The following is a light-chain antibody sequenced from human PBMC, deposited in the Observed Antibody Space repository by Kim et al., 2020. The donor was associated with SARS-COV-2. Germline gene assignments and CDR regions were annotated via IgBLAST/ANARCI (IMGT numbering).Light chain of an antibody. CDR1: QSVSRNY. J-gene: IGKJ2*01. CDR2: GAS. Sequence: LSPGERAPLPGRASQSVSRNYFAWYQGKPGQAPRLLIFGASSRATGIPDRFSGSGSGTDFTLTISRLEPEDFAVYYCQQYGSSPYTFGQGTKLEI. V-gene: IGKV3-20*01. CDR3: QQYGSSPYT.